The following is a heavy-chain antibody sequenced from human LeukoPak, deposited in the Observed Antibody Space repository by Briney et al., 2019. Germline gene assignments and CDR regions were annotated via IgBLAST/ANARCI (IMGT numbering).Heavy chain of an antibody. J-gene: IGHJ4*01. CDR2: TYYRSEWFN. V-gene: IGHV6-1*01. D-gene: IGHD3-10*01. Sequence: SQTLSLTCAISGDSVSTNNAAWNWIRQSPSRGLEWLGRTYYRSEWFNDYAVSVKSRISFNPDTSKNQFSLQLNSVTPEDTALYYCATYGSGSGTFFDSWGQGTLVTVSS. CDR3: ATYGSGSGTFFDS. CDR1: GDSVSTNNAA.